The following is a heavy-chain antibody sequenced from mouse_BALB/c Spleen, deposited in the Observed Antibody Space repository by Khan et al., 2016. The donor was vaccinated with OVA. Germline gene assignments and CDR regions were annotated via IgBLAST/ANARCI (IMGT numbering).Heavy chain of an antibody. V-gene: IGHV3-2*02. CDR3: ASELGRYYAMDY. CDR2: ISSSGST. Sequence: EVQLQESGPGLVKPSQSLSLTCTVAGYSITSDYAWNWIRQFPGNKLEWMGYISSSGSTGYNPSLKRRISITRDTSKNQFFLQLNSVTTEDTATYYCASELGRYYAMDYWGQGTSVTVSS. J-gene: IGHJ4*01. CDR1: GYSITSDYA. D-gene: IGHD4-1*01.